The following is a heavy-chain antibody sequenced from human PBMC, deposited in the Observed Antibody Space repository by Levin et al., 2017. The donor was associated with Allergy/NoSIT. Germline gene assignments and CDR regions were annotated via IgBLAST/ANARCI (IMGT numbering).Heavy chain of an antibody. V-gene: IGHV1-2*02. CDR3: ARARYHSGSYQLNRLDY. J-gene: IGHJ4*02. CDR2: INPNSGGT. CDR1: GYTFTGYY. Sequence: GESLKISCKASGYTFTGYYMHWVRQAPGQGLEWMGWINPNSGGTNYAQKFQGRVTMTRDTSISTAYMELSRLRSDDTAVYYCARARYHSGSYQLNRLDYWGQGTLVTVSS. D-gene: IGHD1-26*01.